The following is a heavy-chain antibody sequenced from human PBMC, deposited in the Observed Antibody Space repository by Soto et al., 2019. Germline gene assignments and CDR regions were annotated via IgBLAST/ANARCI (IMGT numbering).Heavy chain of an antibody. CDR3: AKDSEPTHSFDY. V-gene: IGHV3-30*18. CDR1: GFTFSSYG. Sequence: GGSLRLSCAASGFTFSSYGMHWVRKAPGKGLEWVAVISYDGSNKYYADSVKGRFTISRDNSKNTLYLQMNSLRAEDTAVYYCAKDSEPTHSFDYWGQGTLVTVSS. CDR2: ISYDGSNK. D-gene: IGHD1-26*01. J-gene: IGHJ4*02.